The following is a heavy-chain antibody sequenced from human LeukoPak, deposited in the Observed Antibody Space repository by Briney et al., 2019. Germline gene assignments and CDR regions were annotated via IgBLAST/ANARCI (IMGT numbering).Heavy chain of an antibody. J-gene: IGHJ3*02. D-gene: IGHD6-13*01. CDR1: GFTFSSYS. CDR2: ITRSNYI. CDR3: ARDLPGIAAAGTEGAFDI. V-gene: IGHV3-21*04. Sequence: KPGGSLRLSCAASGFTFSSYSMNWVRQAPGKGLEWVSSITRSNYIYYADSVKGRFTISRDNAKNSLYLQMNSLGAEDTAVYYCARDLPGIAAAGTEGAFDIWGQGTMVTVSS.